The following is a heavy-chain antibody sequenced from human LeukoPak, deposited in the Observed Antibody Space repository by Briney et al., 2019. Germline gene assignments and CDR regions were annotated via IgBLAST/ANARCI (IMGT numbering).Heavy chain of an antibody. J-gene: IGHJ4*02. D-gene: IGHD1-26*01. CDR3: AYRNSLDY. V-gene: IGHV3-7*02. Sequence: GGSLRLSCVASGFSLSGHWMNWVRQPPGKGLEWVANIKPDGSEKYYVDSVKGRFTISRDDAKRSLDLQMDSLRAEDTAIYYCAYRNSLDYWGQGTLVTVSS. CDR1: GFSLSGHW. CDR2: IKPDGSEK.